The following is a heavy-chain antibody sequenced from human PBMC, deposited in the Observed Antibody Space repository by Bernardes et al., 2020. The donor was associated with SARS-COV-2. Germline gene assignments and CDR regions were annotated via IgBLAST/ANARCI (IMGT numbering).Heavy chain of an antibody. V-gene: IGHV1-18*01. D-gene: IGHD3-10*01. Sequence: ASVKVSCKASGYTFPNYDITWVRQAPGQGLEWMGWISVNNGNIKYAQKVQGRVTMTTDTSTSTAYMEVRSLRSDDTAVYYCAKDRGPRFGESLEGIDSWGQGTLVTVSS. CDR3: AKDRGPRFGESLEGIDS. J-gene: IGHJ4*02. CDR2: ISVNNGNI. CDR1: GYTFPNYD.